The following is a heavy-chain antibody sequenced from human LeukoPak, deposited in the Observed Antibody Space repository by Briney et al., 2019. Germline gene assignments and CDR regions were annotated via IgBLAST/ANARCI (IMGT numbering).Heavy chain of an antibody. J-gene: IGHJ4*02. Sequence: GGSLRLSCAASGFSFSSYGMTWVRQAPGKGLEWVSGISDSGYTTYYADSVKGRFTISRGNSKNTLYLQMNSLRAEDTAVYYCAKGIERTTVTTFDYWGQGTLVTVSS. CDR1: GFSFSSYG. CDR3: AKGIERTTVTTFDY. CDR2: ISDSGYTT. V-gene: IGHV3-23*01. D-gene: IGHD4-17*01.